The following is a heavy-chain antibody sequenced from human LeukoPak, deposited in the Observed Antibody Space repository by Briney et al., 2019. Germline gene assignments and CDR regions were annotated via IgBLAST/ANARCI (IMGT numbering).Heavy chain of an antibody. D-gene: IGHD2-8*01. CDR2: INHSGRT. CDR1: GGSFSGYY. J-gene: IGHJ4*02. V-gene: IGHV4-34*01. Sequence: PSETLSLTCAVYGGSFSGYYWSWIRQAPGKGLEWIGEINHSGRTNYNTSLKSRVTISVDTSKNQFSLKLRSVTAADTAVYYCAREGRMVAFEENIVRAYCFDSWGQGSLLTVSS. CDR3: AREGRMVAFEENIVRAYCFDS.